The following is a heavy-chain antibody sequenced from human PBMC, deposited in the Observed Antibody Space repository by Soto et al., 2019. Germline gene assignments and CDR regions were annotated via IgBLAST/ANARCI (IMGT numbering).Heavy chain of an antibody. CDR2: IPNNGSP. CDR3: ARIGWGGDS. V-gene: IGHV4-61*01. J-gene: IGHJ4*02. D-gene: IGHD7-27*01. CDR1: GGSVRTGSYH. Sequence: ETLSLTCSVSGGSVRTGSYHWSWIRQPPGKGLEWIGFIPNNGSPDYNPSLKSRVVVSIDRSKDQFSLKVNSVTAADTAVYFCARIGWGGDSWGQGTLVTVSS.